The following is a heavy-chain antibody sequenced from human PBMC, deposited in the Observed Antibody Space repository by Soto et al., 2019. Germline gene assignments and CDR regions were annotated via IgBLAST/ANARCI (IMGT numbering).Heavy chain of an antibody. CDR2: IRPGGGST. Sequence: EVQVLESGGGLVQTGGSLRLSCAASGFTLRDYAMTWVRQAPGKGLEWVSAIRPGGGSTYYADSVKGRFTISRDDSKNTVHLQMNSLRVEDTAVYYCAKDHSNWGWGPWGQGHLVTVSS. V-gene: IGHV3-23*01. D-gene: IGHD4-4*01. J-gene: IGHJ5*02. CDR1: GFTLRDYA. CDR3: AKDHSNWGWGP.